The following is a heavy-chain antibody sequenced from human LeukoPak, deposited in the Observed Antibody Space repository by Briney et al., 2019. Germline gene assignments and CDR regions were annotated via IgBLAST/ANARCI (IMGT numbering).Heavy chain of an antibody. CDR3: ATYYDILSGYTFDY. CDR2: INDTGST. Sequence: SETLSLTCAVSGGSISSSNWWSWVRQPPGKGLEWIGEINDTGSTNYNPPLKSRVTMSLDKSKNQFSLNLNSVTAADTAVYYCATYYDILSGYTFDYWGQGTLVAVSS. J-gene: IGHJ4*02. D-gene: IGHD3-9*01. CDR1: GGSISSSNW. V-gene: IGHV4-4*02.